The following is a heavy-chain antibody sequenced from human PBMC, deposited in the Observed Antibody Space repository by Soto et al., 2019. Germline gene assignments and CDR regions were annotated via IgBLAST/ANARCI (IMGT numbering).Heavy chain of an antibody. Sequence: TSETLSLTCAVYGGSFSGYYWSWIRQPPGKGLEWIGEINHSGSTNYNPSLKSRVTISVDTSKNQFSLKLSSVTAADTAVYYCARAKMYYDFWSGYKGNWFDPWGQGTLVTVSS. CDR3: ARAKMYYDFWSGYKGNWFDP. D-gene: IGHD3-3*01. CDR1: GGSFSGYY. V-gene: IGHV4-34*01. CDR2: INHSGST. J-gene: IGHJ5*02.